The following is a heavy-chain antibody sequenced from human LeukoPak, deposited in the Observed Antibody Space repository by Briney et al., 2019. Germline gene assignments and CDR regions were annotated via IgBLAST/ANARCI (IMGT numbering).Heavy chain of an antibody. CDR2: IYYSGRT. CDR3: ARRRYYDGSGYLE. J-gene: IGHJ1*01. CDR1: GDSVSRSDSY. D-gene: IGHD3-22*01. V-gene: IGHV4-39*01. Sequence: PSETLSLTCSVSGDSVSRSDSYWDWIRQPPGKGLEWIGTIYYSGRTYYSPSLKGRVTMSVDPSNNLFSLNLRSVTAADTAVYYCARRRYYDGSGYLEWGQGTLLSVSS.